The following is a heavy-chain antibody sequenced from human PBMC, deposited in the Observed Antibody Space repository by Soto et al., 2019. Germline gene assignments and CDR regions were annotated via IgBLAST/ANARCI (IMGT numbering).Heavy chain of an antibody. Sequence: PSETLSLTCTVSGGSISSSSHYWGWIRQPPGKGLEWIGSIYYSGSTYYNPSLKSRVTISVDTSKNQFSLKLSSVTAADTAVYYCACNGGWDGCSGGSCYPRWYYGMDVWGQGTTVTVSS. CDR1: GGSISSSSHY. D-gene: IGHD2-15*01. V-gene: IGHV4-39*01. CDR3: ACNGGWDGCSGGSCYPRWYYGMDV. CDR2: IYYSGST. J-gene: IGHJ6*02.